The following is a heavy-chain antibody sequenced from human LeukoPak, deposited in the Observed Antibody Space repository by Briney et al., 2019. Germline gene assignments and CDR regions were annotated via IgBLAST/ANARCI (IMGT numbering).Heavy chain of an antibody. CDR1: GGSVSSRSYY. CDR2: MYYSGTT. Sequence: RASETLSLTCSVSGGSVSSRSYYWGWIRQPPGKGLEWIGSMYYSGTTYYNPSPKSRVTISVDTSKNQFSLKLSSVTAADTAVYYCARRSSWFYFDYWGQGTLVTVSS. V-gene: IGHV4-39*01. J-gene: IGHJ4*02. CDR3: ARRSSWFYFDY. D-gene: IGHD6-13*01.